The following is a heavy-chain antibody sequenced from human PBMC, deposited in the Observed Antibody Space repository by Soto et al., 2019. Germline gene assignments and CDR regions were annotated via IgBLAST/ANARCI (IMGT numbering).Heavy chain of an antibody. V-gene: IGHV4-4*07. CDR2: IDTSGNT. CDR1: GGSISTYY. J-gene: IGHJ4*02. Sequence: SETLSLTCTVSGGSISTYYWSWIRQPAGKGLEWIGRIDTSGNTNYNPSLKSRVTMSVDTSKKQFSLKLTSVTAADTAVYYCARLILPDYDILTLDYWGQGTLVTVSS. D-gene: IGHD3-9*01. CDR3: ARLILPDYDILTLDY.